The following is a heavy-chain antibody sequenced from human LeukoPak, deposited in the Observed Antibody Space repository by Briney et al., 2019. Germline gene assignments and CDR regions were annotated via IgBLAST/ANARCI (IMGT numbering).Heavy chain of an antibody. V-gene: IGHV4-39*01. D-gene: IGHD6-19*01. CDR2: IYYTGSS. CDR1: GGSISSSDYY. J-gene: IGHJ5*02. Sequence: SETLSLTCTVSGGSISSSDYYWGWIRQPPGKGLEWIGNIYYTGSSSYNSSLKSRVTISVDTSKNQFSLKLSSVTAADTAVYYCARHRAVAVTGWFDPWGQGTLVTVSS. CDR3: ARHRAVAVTGWFDP.